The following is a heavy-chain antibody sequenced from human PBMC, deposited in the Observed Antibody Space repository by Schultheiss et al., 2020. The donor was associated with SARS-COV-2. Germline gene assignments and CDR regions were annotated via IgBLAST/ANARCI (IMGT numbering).Heavy chain of an antibody. CDR2: INGDGTDP. Sequence: GGSLRLSCTASGFTFRSYWMHWVRQAPGKGLVWVSRINGDGTDPYYAGSVKGRFTISRDNSKNTLYLQMNGLRAEDTAIYYCSRNFDYGDNDAFGIWGQGTVVTVSS. V-gene: IGHV3-74*01. CDR1: GFTFRSYW. J-gene: IGHJ3*02. CDR3: SRNFDYGDNDAFGI. D-gene: IGHD4-17*01.